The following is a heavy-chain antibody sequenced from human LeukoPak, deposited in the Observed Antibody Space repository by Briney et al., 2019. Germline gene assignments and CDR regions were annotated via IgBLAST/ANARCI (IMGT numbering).Heavy chain of an antibody. J-gene: IGHJ6*03. CDR1: GFTFSSYW. V-gene: IGHV3-7*03. Sequence: GGSLRLSCAASGFTFSSYWMSWVRQAPEKGLEWVANIKHDGSEKYYVDSVKGRFTISRDNSKNSLYLQMNSLRTEDTALYYCAKGETVTTSHYYYYMDVWGKGTTVTVSS. CDR3: AKGETVTTSHYYYYMDV. D-gene: IGHD4-11*01. CDR2: IKHDGSEK.